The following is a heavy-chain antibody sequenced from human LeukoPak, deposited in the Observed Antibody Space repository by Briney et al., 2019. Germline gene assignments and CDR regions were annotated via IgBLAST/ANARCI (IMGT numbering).Heavy chain of an antibody. J-gene: IGHJ4*02. CDR3: ATLLRFLEGVV. Sequence: GGSLRLSCAASGFTVSSNYMNWVRQAPGKGLEWVSVIYSGGTTYYADSVKGRFTISRDNSKNTLYLQMNSLRAEDTAVYYCATLLRFLEGVVWGQGTLSPSPQ. CDR1: GFTVSSNY. CDR2: IYSGGTT. V-gene: IGHV3-66*02. D-gene: IGHD3-3*01.